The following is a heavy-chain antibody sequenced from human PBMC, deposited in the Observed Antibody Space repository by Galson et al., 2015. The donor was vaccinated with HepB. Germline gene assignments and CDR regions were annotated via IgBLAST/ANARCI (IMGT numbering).Heavy chain of an antibody. V-gene: IGHV3-7*01. CDR2: IKQDGSEQ. CDR3: ARLIAATGPDY. D-gene: IGHD6-13*01. CDR1: GFTFSSYW. Sequence: SLRLSCAASGFTFSSYWMSWVRQAPGKGLEWVANIKQDGSEQYYLDSVKGRFTISRDNAKNSLYLQMNSLRAEDTAVFYCARLIAATGPDYWGQGTLVTVSS. J-gene: IGHJ4*02.